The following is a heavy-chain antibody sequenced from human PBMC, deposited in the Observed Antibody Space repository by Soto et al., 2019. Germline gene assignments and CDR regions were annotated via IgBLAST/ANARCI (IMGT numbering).Heavy chain of an antibody. CDR2: ISSSSSYI. V-gene: IGHV3-21*01. J-gene: IGHJ6*02. Sequence: GGSLRLSCAASGFTFSSYSMNWVRQAPGKGLEWVSSISSSSSYIYYADSVKGRFTISRDNAKNSLYLQMNSLRAEDTAVYYCARVEYYDILTGYLSLGMDVWGQGTTVTVSS. CDR3: ARVEYYDILTGYLSLGMDV. CDR1: GFTFSSYS. D-gene: IGHD3-9*01.